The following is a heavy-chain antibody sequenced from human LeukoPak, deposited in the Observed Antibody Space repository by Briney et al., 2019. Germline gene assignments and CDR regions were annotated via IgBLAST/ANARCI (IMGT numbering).Heavy chain of an antibody. J-gene: IGHJ4*02. CDR1: GFTFSDYY. CDR3: ARTVDTEPLGFDY. D-gene: IGHD5-18*01. V-gene: IGHV3-11*04. Sequence: GGSLRLSCAASGFTFSDYYMSWIRQAPGKGLEWVSYVSSSGSTLYYADSVKGRFTISRDNAKNSLYLQMNSLRAEDTAVYYCARTVDTEPLGFDYWGQGTLATVSS. CDR2: VSSSGSTL.